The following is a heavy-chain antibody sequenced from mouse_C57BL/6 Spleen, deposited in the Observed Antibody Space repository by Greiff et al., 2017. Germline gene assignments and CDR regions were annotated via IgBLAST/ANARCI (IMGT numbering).Heavy chain of an antibody. J-gene: IGHJ2*01. Sequence: VQLQQSGAELARPGASVKLSCKASGYTFTSYGISWVKQRTGQGLEWIGEIYPRSGNTYYNEKFEGKATLTADKSSSTAYMELRSLTSEDSAVYYCGRYYYGSSYFDYWGQGTTLTVSS. CDR2: IYPRSGNT. V-gene: IGHV1-81*01. D-gene: IGHD1-1*01. CDR1: GYTFTSYG. CDR3: GRYYYGSSYFDY.